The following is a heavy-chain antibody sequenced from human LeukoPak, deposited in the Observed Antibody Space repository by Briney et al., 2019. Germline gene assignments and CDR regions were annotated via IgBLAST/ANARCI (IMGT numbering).Heavy chain of an antibody. J-gene: IGHJ4*02. CDR2: INPNSGGT. Sequence: ASVKVSCKASGYTFTGYYMHWVRQAPGQGLEWMGWINPNSGGTNYAQKFQGRVTMTRDTFISTAYMELSRLRSDDTAVYYCARGMVLYSSSSAVQKWGQGTLVTVSS. D-gene: IGHD6-6*01. CDR1: GYTFTGYY. CDR3: ARGMVLYSSSSAVQK. V-gene: IGHV1-2*02.